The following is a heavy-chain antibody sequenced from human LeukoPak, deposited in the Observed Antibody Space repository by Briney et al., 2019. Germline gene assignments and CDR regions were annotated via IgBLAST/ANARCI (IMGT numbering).Heavy chain of an antibody. CDR3: ARDQGSHTYYYYYMDV. Sequence: ASVKVSCKASGYTFTGYYMHWVRQAPGQPLEWMGWINPNSGGRNYAQKFQGRVTMTRDTSISTAYMELSRLRSDAADVSYCARDQGSHTYYYYYMDVWGKGTTVTVSS. V-gene: IGHV1-2*02. J-gene: IGHJ6*03. CDR2: INPNSGGR. CDR1: GYTFTGYY. D-gene: IGHD6-13*01.